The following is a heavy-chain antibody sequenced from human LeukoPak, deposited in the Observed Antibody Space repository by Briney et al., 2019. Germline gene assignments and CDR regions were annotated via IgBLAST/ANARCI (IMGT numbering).Heavy chain of an antibody. CDR2: MYPGDSDT. V-gene: IGHV5-51*01. CDR3: ARSGSSSYMSLVYYFDY. CDR1: GNIFSNYW. J-gene: IGHJ4*02. Sequence: REPPHICGNSCGNIFSNYWVGWVSPKPPKGVEWMRSMYPGDSDTRYSPFFQGQVTISADKSISTAYLQWSSLKASDNAMYYCARSGSSSYMSLVYYFDYWGQGTLVTVSS. D-gene: IGHD6-13*01.